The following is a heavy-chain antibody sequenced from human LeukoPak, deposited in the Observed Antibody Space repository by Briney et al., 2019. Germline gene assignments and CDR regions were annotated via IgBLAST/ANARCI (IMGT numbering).Heavy chain of an antibody. D-gene: IGHD4-17*01. J-gene: IGHJ3*02. CDR2: INHSGST. Sequence: SETLSLTCAVYGGSFSGYYWSWIRQPPGKGLERIGEINHSGSTYYNPSLKSRVTISVDTSKNQFSLKLSSVTAADTAVYYCAREGIRSGAFDIWGQGTMVTVSS. V-gene: IGHV4-34*01. CDR1: GGSFSGYY. CDR3: AREGIRSGAFDI.